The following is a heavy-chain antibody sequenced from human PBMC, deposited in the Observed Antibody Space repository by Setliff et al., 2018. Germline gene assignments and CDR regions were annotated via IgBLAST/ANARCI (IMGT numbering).Heavy chain of an antibody. CDR2: IDWDDDK. D-gene: IGHD6-13*01. Sequence: SGPTLVNPTQTLTLTCTFSGFSLTTGGMCVSWIRQPPGKALEWLARIDWDDDKYYSTSLKTMLTISKDTSKNQVVLTMTNMDPVDTPTSYCARIYSSSWGSYGMDVWGQGTTVTVSS. CDR3: ARIYSSSWGSYGMDV. V-gene: IGHV2-70*11. J-gene: IGHJ6*02. CDR1: GFSLTTGGMC.